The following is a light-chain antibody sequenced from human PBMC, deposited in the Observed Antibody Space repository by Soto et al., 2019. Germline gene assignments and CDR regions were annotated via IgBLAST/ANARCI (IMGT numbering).Light chain of an antibody. J-gene: IGKJ1*01. V-gene: IGKV3-20*01. CDR1: QSVSSSY. CDR3: QQYGSSLAA. CDR2: GAS. Sequence: EIVLTQSPGTLSLSPGERATLSCRASQSVSSSYLAWYQQKPGQAPRLLIYGASSRATGIPDRFSGSGSGTDFTLTISRLEPEDFAVYYCQQYGSSLAAFGQGTQVE.